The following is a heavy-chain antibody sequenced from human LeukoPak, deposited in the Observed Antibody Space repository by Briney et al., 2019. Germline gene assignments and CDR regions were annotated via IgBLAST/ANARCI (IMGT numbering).Heavy chain of an antibody. V-gene: IGHV3-7*04. CDR1: GFTFSSYW. CDR2: IKQDGSEK. Sequence: GGSLRLSCAASGFTFSSYWMSWVRQAPGKGLKWVANIKQDGSEKYYVDSVKGRFTISRDNAKNSLYLQMNSLRAEDTAVYYCARDGADYGGNPVDAFDIWGQGTMVTVSS. CDR3: ARDGADYGGNPVDAFDI. J-gene: IGHJ3*02. D-gene: IGHD4-23*01.